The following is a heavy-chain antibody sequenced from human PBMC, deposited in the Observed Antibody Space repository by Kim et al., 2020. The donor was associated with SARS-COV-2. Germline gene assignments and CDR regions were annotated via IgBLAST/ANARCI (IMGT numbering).Heavy chain of an antibody. J-gene: IGHJ4*02. CDR3: AREGNPHHAFDY. V-gene: IGHV3-7*01. Sequence: YYVDSVKGRFTISRDNAKNSLYLQMNSLRAEDTAVYYCAREGNPHHAFDYWGQGTLVTVSS.